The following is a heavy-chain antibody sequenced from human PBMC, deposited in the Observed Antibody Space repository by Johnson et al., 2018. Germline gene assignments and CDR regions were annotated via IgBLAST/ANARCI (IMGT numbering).Heavy chain of an antibody. CDR3: AKVVIEMATARGFDI. CDR1: GFTFSIYS. D-gene: IGHD5-24*01. V-gene: IGHV3-23*04. J-gene: IGHJ3*02. CDR2: ISGSGEST. Sequence: VQLVESGGGLAQPGGSQRLSCAASGFTFSIYSMSWVRQAPGKGPEWVSSISGSGESTYYADSVKGRFTPSRGNSINTPYLQITSLSAEDTAVYYCAKVVIEMATARGFDIWGPGTMVTVSS.